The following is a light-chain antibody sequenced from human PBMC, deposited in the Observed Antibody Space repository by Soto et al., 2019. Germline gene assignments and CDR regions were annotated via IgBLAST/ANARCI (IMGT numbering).Light chain of an antibody. CDR2: DAS. Sequence: EIVMTQSPATRSVSPGERVTLSGRVSQSVGGNLAWYQQRPGRAPRLLIYDASTRATDIPARFSGSGSGTEFTLTISSLQSEDFALDYCQQYNNWPLYTFGQGPKLEIK. CDR1: QSVGGN. CDR3: QQYNNWPLYT. V-gene: IGKV3-15*01. J-gene: IGKJ2*01.